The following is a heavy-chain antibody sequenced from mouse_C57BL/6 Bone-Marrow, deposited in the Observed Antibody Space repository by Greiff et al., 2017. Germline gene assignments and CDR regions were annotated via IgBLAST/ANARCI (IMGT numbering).Heavy chain of an antibody. J-gene: IGHJ1*03. Sequence: QVQLQQPGAELVRPGSSVKLSCKASGYTFTSYWMHWVKQRPIQGLEWIGNIDPSDSETHYNQKFKDKATLTVDKSSSTAYMQLSSLTSEDSAVYYCARWDGYYGWYFDVWGTGTTVTVSS. D-gene: IGHD2-3*01. CDR2: IDPSDSET. V-gene: IGHV1-52*01. CDR3: ARWDGYYGWYFDV. CDR1: GYTFTSYW.